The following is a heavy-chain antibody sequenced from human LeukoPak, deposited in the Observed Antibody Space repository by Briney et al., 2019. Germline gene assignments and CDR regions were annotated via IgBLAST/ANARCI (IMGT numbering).Heavy chain of an antibody. V-gene: IGHV3-23*01. CDR3: AKGLLYGRGFDY. CDR2: ISGSGGST. D-gene: IGHD2/OR15-2a*01. J-gene: IGHJ4*02. Sequence: AGGSLRLSCAASGFTFSSYVMSWVRQAPGKGLEWVSAISGSGGSTYYADSVKGRFTISRDNSKNTLYLQMNSLRVEDTAVYYCAKGLLYGRGFDYWGQGTLVTVSS. CDR1: GFTFSSYV.